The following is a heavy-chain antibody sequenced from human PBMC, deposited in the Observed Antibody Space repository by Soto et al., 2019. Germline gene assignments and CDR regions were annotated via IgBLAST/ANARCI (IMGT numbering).Heavy chain of an antibody. J-gene: IGHJ2*01. CDR2: IASSSWNI. Sequence: LRLSCAASGFTFSGYSMNWVRQVPGKGLEWVSYIASSSWNIYYADTVKGRFTISRDNANNSLSLQMNSLRDEDTAVYYCARGPSAAAPLSDWYFDLWGRGTLVTVSS. CDR1: GFTFSGYS. D-gene: IGHD2-2*01. V-gene: IGHV3-48*02. CDR3: ARGPSAAAPLSDWYFDL.